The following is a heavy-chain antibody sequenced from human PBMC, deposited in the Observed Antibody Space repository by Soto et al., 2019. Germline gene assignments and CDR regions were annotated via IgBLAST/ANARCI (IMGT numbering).Heavy chain of an antibody. D-gene: IGHD2-2*01. J-gene: IGHJ6*03. CDR3: ARDVASTSRSDYYYYMDV. Sequence: PSETLSLTCPFSGLSIRSGGYYWSWIRQHPGKGLEWIGYIYYSGSTYYNPSLKSRVTISVDTSKNQFSLKLSSVTAADTAVYYCARDVASTSRSDYYYYMDVWGKGTTVTVSS. CDR1: GLSIRSGGYY. CDR2: IYYSGST. V-gene: IGHV4-31*03.